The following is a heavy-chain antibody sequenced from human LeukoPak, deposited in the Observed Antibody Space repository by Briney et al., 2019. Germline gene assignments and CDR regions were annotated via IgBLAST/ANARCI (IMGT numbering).Heavy chain of an antibody. D-gene: IGHD3/OR15-3a*01. J-gene: IGHJ6*03. CDR1: GFSFSFYG. CDR2: IRYDSRII. Sequence: GGSLRLSRTTSGFSFSFYGIHWVRQAPGKGLAWVAFIRYDSRIIHYADSVKGRFTISRDNSKNTVFLQMNSLKIEDTAVYYCAKNDYGTDSDFYYMDFWGKGTKVTVSS. V-gene: IGHV3-30*02. CDR3: AKNDYGTDSDFYYMDF.